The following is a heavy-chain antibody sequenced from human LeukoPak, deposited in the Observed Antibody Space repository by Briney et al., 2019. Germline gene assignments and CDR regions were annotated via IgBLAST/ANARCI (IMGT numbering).Heavy chain of an antibody. CDR1: GFTFSDYD. CDR3: ALLAVASDFDY. Sequence: KTGGSLRLSCAASGFTFSDYDMSWVRQAPGKGLEWVSYISSSGTTIYYADSVRGRFTISRDNAKNSLYLQMNSLRVEDTAVYYCALLAVASDFDYWGQGALVTVSS. D-gene: IGHD6-19*01. J-gene: IGHJ4*02. CDR2: ISSSGTTI. V-gene: IGHV3-11*04.